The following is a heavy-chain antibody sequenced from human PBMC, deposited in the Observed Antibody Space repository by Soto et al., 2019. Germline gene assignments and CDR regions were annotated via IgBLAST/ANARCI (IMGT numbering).Heavy chain of an antibody. CDR1: GYSFTSYW. Sequence: PGESLKISCKGSGYSFTSYWISWVRQMPGKGPEWMGRIDPSDSYTNYSASFQGHVTISADKSISTAYLQWSSLKASDTAMYYCARTYSSSSDAFDIWGQGTMVTVSS. V-gene: IGHV5-10-1*01. CDR2: IDPSDSYT. D-gene: IGHD6-13*01. J-gene: IGHJ3*02. CDR3: ARTYSSSSDAFDI.